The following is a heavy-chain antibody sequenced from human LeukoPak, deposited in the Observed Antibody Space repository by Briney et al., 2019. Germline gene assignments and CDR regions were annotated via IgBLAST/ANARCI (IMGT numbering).Heavy chain of an antibody. CDR3: ARGIEVVVIGSYYFEN. V-gene: IGHV3-66*01. Sequence: TGGSLRLSCAASGFTVSSNYMTWVRQAPGKGLEWVSIIYAGNYTYYADSVKGRFTISRDNSNNTLYLQMNSLRAEDTAVYYCARGIEVVVIGSYYFENWGQGTLVTVSS. CDR1: GFTVSSNY. J-gene: IGHJ4*02. D-gene: IGHD3-22*01. CDR2: IYAGNYT.